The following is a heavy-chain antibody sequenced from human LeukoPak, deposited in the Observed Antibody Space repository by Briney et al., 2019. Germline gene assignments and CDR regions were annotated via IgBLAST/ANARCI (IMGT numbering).Heavy chain of an antibody. D-gene: IGHD2-2*01. CDR2: ISYDGSNK. J-gene: IGHJ4*02. CDR1: GFTFSSYA. Sequence: GGSLRLSCAASGFTFSSYAMHWVRQAPGKGLEWVAVISYDGSNKYYADPVKGRFTISRDNSKNTLYLQMSSLRAEDTAVYYCARDRRDIVVVPDQTLDYWGQGTLVTVSS. V-gene: IGHV3-30-3*01. CDR3: ARDRRDIVVVPDQTLDY.